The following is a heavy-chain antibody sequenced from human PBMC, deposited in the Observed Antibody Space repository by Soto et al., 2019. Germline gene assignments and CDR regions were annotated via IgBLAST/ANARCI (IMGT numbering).Heavy chain of an antibody. Sequence: EVQLVESGGGLVQPGGSLRLSCAASGFTFSSYSMNGVRQALGTGLEWLSFTSSTGSTIYYADSVKGRFTISRDNAKNSLFLQMNSLRDEDTAVYYCARDVRYVDLWGQGTLVAVSS. CDR2: TSSTGSTI. CDR1: GFTFSSYS. D-gene: IGHD2-2*01. J-gene: IGHJ5*02. CDR3: ARDVRYVDL. V-gene: IGHV3-48*02.